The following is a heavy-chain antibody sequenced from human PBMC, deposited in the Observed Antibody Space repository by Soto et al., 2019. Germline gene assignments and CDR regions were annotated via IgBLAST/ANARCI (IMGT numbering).Heavy chain of an antibody. V-gene: IGHV4-31*03. CDR1: GGSISSGGYY. D-gene: IGHD2-15*01. CDR3: ARVRERYCGGGSCYYFDP. Sequence: SETLSLTCTVSGGSISSGGYYWSWIRQHPGKGLEWIGYIYYSGSTYYNPSLKSRVTISVDTSKNQFSLQLRSVTAADTAVFYCARVRERYCGGGSCYYFDPWGQGTLVTVSS. CDR2: IYYSGST. J-gene: IGHJ5*02.